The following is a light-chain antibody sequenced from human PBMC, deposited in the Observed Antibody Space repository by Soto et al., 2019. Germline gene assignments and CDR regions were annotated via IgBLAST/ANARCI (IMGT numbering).Light chain of an antibody. CDR3: QQSFSTPWT. J-gene: IGKJ1*01. CDR1: QSINDY. Sequence: DIQMTQSPSSLSASVGDRVTITCRASQSINDYLHWYQQKPEKVPKLLIYSASSLQSGVPSRFSGSGSVTDFTLTISSLQPEDFATYYCQQSFSTPWTFGQGTKVEIK. CDR2: SAS. V-gene: IGKV1-39*01.